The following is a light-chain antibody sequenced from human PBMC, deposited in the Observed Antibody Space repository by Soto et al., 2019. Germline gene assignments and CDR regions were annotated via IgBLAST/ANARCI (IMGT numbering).Light chain of an antibody. V-gene: IGKV3-20*01. CDR3: QQFDDSVT. Sequence: EIVFTHSPATLSFSPVERATLSCRASHSVSRTYLAWYQQKPGQAPRLLIFGASDRATGTPDRFSGSGSGTDFTLTISRLETEDSAVYYCQQFDDSVTFGQGTRLEIK. CDR1: HSVSRTY. CDR2: GAS. J-gene: IGKJ5*01.